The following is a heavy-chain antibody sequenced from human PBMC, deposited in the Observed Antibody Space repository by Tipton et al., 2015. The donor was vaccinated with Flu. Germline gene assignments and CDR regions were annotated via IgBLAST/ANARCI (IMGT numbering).Heavy chain of an antibody. CDR1: GYSISSGYY. CDR3: ARDVIAAEADAFGI. D-gene: IGHD6-13*01. Sequence: LRLSCAVSGYSISSGYYWGWIRQPPGKGLEWIGSIYHSGSTYYNPSLKSRVTISVDTSKNQFSLKLSSVTAADTAVYYCARDVIAAEADAFGIWGQGTMVTVSS. V-gene: IGHV4-38-2*02. J-gene: IGHJ3*02. CDR2: IYHSGST.